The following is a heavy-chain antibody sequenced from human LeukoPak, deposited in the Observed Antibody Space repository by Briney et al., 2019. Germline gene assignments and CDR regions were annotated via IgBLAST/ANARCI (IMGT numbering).Heavy chain of an antibody. J-gene: IGHJ4*02. CDR2: IIPIFGTA. CDR1: GGTFSSYA. D-gene: IGHD1-26*01. CDR3: ARDFPVGATTHGVFDY. Sequence: VASVKVSCKASGGTFSSYAISWVRQAPGQGLEWMGGIIPIFGTANYAQKFQGRVTITADKSTSTAYMELSSLRSEDTAVYYCARDFPVGATTHGVFDYWGQGTLVTVSS. V-gene: IGHV1-69*06.